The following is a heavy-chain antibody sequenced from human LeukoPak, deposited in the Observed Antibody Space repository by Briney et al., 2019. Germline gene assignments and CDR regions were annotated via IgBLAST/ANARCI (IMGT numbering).Heavy chain of an antibody. CDR3: TRALVGASGSAFDI. Sequence: GGSLRLSCTASGFTFGDYAMSWFRQAPGKGLEWVGFIRSKAYGGTTEYAASVKGRFTISRDDSKSIAYLQMDSLKTEDTAVYYCTRALVGASGSAFDIWGQGTRVTVSS. CDR2: IRSKAYGGTT. CDR1: GFTFGDYA. J-gene: IGHJ3*02. V-gene: IGHV3-49*03. D-gene: IGHD1-26*01.